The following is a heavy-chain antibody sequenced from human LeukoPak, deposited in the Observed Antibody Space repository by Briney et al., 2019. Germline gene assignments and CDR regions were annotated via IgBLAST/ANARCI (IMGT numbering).Heavy chain of an antibody. CDR1: GFTFSNAW. J-gene: IGHJ3*02. CDR3: ATEAMIVFDAFDI. Sequence: AGGSLRLSCAASGFTFSNAWMNWDRQAPGKGLEWVGRIKRKTDGGTTDYAAPVKGRFTISRDDSKNTLYLQMNSLKTEDTAVYYCATEAMIVFDAFDIWGQGTMVTVSS. V-gene: IGHV3-15*01. CDR2: IKRKTDGGTT. D-gene: IGHD3-22*01.